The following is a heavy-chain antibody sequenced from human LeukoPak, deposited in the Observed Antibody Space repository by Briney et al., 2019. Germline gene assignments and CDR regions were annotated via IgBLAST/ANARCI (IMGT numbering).Heavy chain of an antibody. Sequence: PSETLSLTCGVSGGSISGTNWWSCVRQPPGQGLEWIGGISLAGQTNYNPSRNGRVTMSLDKSSNQLSLHLTSVTAADTATYFCSRESGPFCPFGYWGQGTLVIVSS. CDR1: GGSISGTNW. J-gene: IGHJ4*02. CDR2: ISLAGQT. D-gene: IGHD1-26*01. CDR3: SRESGPFCPFGY. V-gene: IGHV4/OR15-8*02.